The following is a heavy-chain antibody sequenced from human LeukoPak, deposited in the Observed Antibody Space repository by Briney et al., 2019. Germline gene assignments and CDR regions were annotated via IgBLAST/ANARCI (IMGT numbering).Heavy chain of an antibody. V-gene: IGHV3-13*01. D-gene: IGHD1-1*01. CDR3: ARGPPRGKYYYMDV. CDR2: IGTASDT. Sequence: PGGSLRLSCAGSGFTFGGYGMHWDRQPTGQGLEWVSTIGTASDTYYPGSVEGRFTLSRDNAKNSLYLQMNSLTAGDTAVYYCARGPPRGKYYYMDVWGKGTTVTVSS. CDR1: GFTFGGYG. J-gene: IGHJ6*03.